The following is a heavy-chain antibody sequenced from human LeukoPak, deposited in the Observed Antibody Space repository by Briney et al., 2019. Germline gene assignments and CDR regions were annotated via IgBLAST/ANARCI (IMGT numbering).Heavy chain of an antibody. D-gene: IGHD6-13*01. Sequence: GGSLRLSCAASGFTFSDYYMTWIRQAPGKGLEWISYIGSSSTYTHYADSVKGRFTISRDNAKNSLYLQMNSLRAEDTAVYYCARDKESSGWYLTPYYYGMDVWGKGATVTVSS. CDR2: IGSSSTYT. CDR1: GFTFSDYY. J-gene: IGHJ6*04. CDR3: ARDKESSGWYLTPYYYGMDV. V-gene: IGHV3-11*06.